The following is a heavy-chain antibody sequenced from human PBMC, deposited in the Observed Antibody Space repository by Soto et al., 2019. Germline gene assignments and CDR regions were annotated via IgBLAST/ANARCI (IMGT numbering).Heavy chain of an antibody. D-gene: IGHD2-8*01. J-gene: IGHJ6*03. CDR1: GYTFTGYY. CDR3: ARGVSDYYYYMDV. Sequence: QVQLVQSGAEVKKPGASVKVSCKASGYTFTGYYMHWVRQAPGQGLEWMGWINPNGGGTNYAQKFQGWVTMTRDTSISTAYMELSRLRSDDTAVYYCARGVSDYYYYMDVWGKGTTVTVSS. V-gene: IGHV1-2*04. CDR2: INPNGGGT.